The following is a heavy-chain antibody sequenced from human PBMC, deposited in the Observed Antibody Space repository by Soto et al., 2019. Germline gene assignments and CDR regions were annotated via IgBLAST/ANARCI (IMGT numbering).Heavy chain of an antibody. Sequence: SETLSLTCTVSGGSISSNYWTWIRQPPGKGLEWIGYVYNSGSTNYNPSLKSRVTISEDTSKSQFSLKVNSMTAADATVYYCARYRREAVAGYTLDNWGQGILVTVSS. CDR1: GGSISSNY. CDR2: VYNSGST. D-gene: IGHD6-13*01. CDR3: ARYRREAVAGYTLDN. V-gene: IGHV4-59*01. J-gene: IGHJ4*02.